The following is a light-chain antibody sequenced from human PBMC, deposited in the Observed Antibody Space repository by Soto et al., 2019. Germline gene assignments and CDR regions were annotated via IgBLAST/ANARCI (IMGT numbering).Light chain of an antibody. J-gene: IGLJ2*01. CDR1: TSNIGSNY. CDR2: FNN. V-gene: IGLV1-47*02. Sequence: QSALTQPPSASGTPGQRVTISCSGTTSNIGSNYVYWYQQFPGTAPKLLIYFNNQRPSGVPERFSGSKSGTSASLAISGLRSEDEADYYCSTWDDSLTGPGFGGGTKLTVL. CDR3: STWDDSLTGPG.